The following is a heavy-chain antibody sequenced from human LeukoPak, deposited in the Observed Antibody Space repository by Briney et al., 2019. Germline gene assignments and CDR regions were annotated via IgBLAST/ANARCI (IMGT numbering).Heavy chain of an antibody. Sequence: GGSLRLSCAGSRFTFSNYGMHWVRQAPGKGLEWVAVISIDGGEKHYGDSVRGRFTISRDNSKNMLYLQMNSLRVEDTAVYYCAREWIQLWSGWFDPWGQGTLVTVSS. CDR1: RFTFSNYG. V-gene: IGHV3-30*03. CDR3: AREWIQLWSGWFDP. CDR2: ISIDGGEK. D-gene: IGHD5-18*01. J-gene: IGHJ5*02.